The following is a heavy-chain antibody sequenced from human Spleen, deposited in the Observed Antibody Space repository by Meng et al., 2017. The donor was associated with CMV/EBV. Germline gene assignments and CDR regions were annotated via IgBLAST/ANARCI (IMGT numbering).Heavy chain of an antibody. CDR1: GGTLSTYA. D-gene: IGHD3-3*01. J-gene: IGHJ4*02. CDR3: ARGYDFLSFDY. V-gene: IGHV1-69*05. Sequence: SCKASGGTLSTYAINWVRQAPGQGLEWMGGIITVFGTTKYARKFQGRVTITTDESTSTAYMELSSLTSEDTAVYYCARGYDFLSFDYWGQGTLVTVSS. CDR2: IITVFGTT.